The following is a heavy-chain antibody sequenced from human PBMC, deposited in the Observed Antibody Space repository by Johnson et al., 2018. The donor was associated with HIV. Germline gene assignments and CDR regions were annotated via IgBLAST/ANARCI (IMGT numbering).Heavy chain of an antibody. J-gene: IGHJ3*01. V-gene: IGHV3-13*05. Sequence: VQLVESGGGLVQPGGSPSLSCAASQLTFSGYYMHCVRQAPGNGLEWFSAIGTAGEPYYPGSVKGGFTISRENAKNSLYLQMNSLDAEDTAVYYCGRDSLTASLDAFDLWGQGTVVTVSS. CDR2: IGTAGEP. CDR3: GRDSLTASLDAFDL. CDR1: QLTFSGYY. D-gene: IGHD2-21*02.